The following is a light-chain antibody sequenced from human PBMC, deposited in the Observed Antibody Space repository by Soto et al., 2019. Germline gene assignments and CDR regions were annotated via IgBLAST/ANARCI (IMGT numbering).Light chain of an antibody. V-gene: IGKV3-15*01. J-gene: IGKJ1*01. CDR1: QTVGSN. CDR3: QQYNNWWT. Sequence: EIVMTQSPAPLSVSPGERATLSCRASQTVGSNLAWFQQKPGQAPRLLIYCASTRATGTPARFSGSGSGTEFTLTISSLQSLDFAVYYCQQYNNWWTFGQGTKVDIK. CDR2: CAS.